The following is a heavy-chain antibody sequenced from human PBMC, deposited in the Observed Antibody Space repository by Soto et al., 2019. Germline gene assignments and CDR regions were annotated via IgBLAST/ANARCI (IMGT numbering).Heavy chain of an antibody. CDR1: GGSMSSYY. CDR3: ASWGLYCTSTSCFERWFDP. J-gene: IGHJ5*02. D-gene: IGHD2-2*01. CDR2: IYYSGST. V-gene: IGHV4-59*08. Sequence: QVQLQESGPGLVKPSETLSLTCTVSGGSMSSYYWSWIRQPPGKGLEWIGYIYYSGSTNYNPSLKSRVTISLDTSKKQFSLKLSSVTAADTAVYYCASWGLYCTSTSCFERWFDPWGQGILVTVSS.